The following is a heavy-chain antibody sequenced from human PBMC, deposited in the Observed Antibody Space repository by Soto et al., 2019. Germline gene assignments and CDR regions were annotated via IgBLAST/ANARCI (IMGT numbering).Heavy chain of an antibody. V-gene: IGHV1-2*02. CDR1: GYTFTGYY. J-gene: IGHJ4*02. D-gene: IGHD2-2*01. CDR2: INPNSGGT. Sequence: ASVKVSCKASGYTFTGYYMHWVRQAPGQGLEWMGWINPNSGGTNYAQKFQGRVTMTRDTSISTAYMELSRLRSDDTAVYYCARAMVRCSSTSCLFPTGCWGQGTLVTVSS. CDR3: ARAMVRCSSTSCLFPTGC.